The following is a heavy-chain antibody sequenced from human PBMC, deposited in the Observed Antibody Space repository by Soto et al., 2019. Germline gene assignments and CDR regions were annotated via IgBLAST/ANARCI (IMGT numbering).Heavy chain of an antibody. V-gene: IGHV3-7*01. J-gene: IGHJ3*02. CDR3: AREDSSGSYGGSWGAFDI. CDR2: IKQDGSEK. Sequence: GGSLRLSCAASGFTFSSCWMSWVRQAPGKGLEWVANIKQDGSEKYYVDSVKGRFTISRDNAKNSLYLQMNSLRAEDTAMYYCAREDSSGSYGGSWGAFDIWGQGTMVTVSS. CDR1: GFTFSSCW. D-gene: IGHD1-26*01.